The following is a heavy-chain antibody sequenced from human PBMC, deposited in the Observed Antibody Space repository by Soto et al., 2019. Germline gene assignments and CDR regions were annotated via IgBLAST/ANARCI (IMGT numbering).Heavy chain of an antibody. CDR2: VSGSGTTM. CDR3: ARDPLAYSGSDY. V-gene: IGHV3-11*01. J-gene: IGHJ4*02. D-gene: IGHD2-21*01. Sequence: KTGGSPRLSCAVSGINFSYSYMGWIRQAPGKGLEWVSYVSGSGTTMFYADSVKGRFTISRDNAKNSLYLQMGTLRADDTAIYYCARDPLAYSGSDYWGQGTPVTVSS. CDR1: GINFSYSY.